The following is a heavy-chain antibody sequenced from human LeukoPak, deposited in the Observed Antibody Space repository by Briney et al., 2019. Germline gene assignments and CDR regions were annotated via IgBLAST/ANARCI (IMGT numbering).Heavy chain of an antibody. D-gene: IGHD3-10*01. CDR2: IRNKAHSYTT. CDR3: ADYGSGSWPAAY. Sequence: PGGSLRLSCAASGFSLSGHYMDWVRQAPGKGLEWVGRIRNKAHSYTTEYAASVKGRFTISRDDSKNSVFLQMNSLKTEDTAVYYCADYGSGSWPAAYWGQGTLVTVSS. V-gene: IGHV3-72*01. J-gene: IGHJ4*02. CDR1: GFSLSGHY.